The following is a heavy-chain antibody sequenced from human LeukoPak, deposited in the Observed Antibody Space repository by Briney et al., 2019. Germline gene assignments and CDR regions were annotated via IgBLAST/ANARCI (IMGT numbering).Heavy chain of an antibody. J-gene: IGHJ6*02. CDR1: GFTFSSYA. CDR3: ARALPISMIVVVYPGGMDV. V-gene: IGHV3-30-3*01. CDR2: ISYDGSNK. D-gene: IGHD3-22*01. Sequence: GGSLRLSCAASGFTFSSYAMHRVRQAPGKGLEWVAVISYDGSNKYYADSVKGRFTISRDNSKNTLYLQMNSLRAEDTAVYFCARALPISMIVVVYPGGMDVWGQGTTVTVSS.